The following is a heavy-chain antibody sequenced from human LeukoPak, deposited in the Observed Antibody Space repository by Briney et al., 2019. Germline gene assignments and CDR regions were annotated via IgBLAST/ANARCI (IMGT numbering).Heavy chain of an antibody. CDR3: ARAGYSSGWYVY. D-gene: IGHD6-19*01. V-gene: IGHV4-61*01. CDR1: GGSVSSGSYY. CDR2: IYYSGST. Sequence: PSETLSLTCTVSGGSVSSGSYYWSWIRQPPGKGLEWIGYIYYSGSTNYNPSLKSRVTISVDTSKNQFSLKLSSVTAADTAVYYCARAGYSSGWYVYWGQGTLVTVSS. J-gene: IGHJ4*02.